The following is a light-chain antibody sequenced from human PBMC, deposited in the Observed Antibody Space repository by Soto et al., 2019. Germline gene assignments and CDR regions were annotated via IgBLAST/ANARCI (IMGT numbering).Light chain of an antibody. CDR1: SSDVGDYNY. CDR3: SSYSSRSTVV. J-gene: IGLJ2*01. V-gene: IGLV2-14*01. CDR2: DVS. Sequence: QSALTQPASVSGSPGQSITISCTGTSSDVGDYNYVSWYQQNSGKAPKLVIYDVSNRPSGFSNRFSGSKSGNTASLTISGLQAEDEADYYCSSYSSRSTVVFGGGTQLTVL.